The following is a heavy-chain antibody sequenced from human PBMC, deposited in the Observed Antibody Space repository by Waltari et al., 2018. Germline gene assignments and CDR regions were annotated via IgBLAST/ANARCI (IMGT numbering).Heavy chain of an antibody. CDR1: GGPITSNRPY. D-gene: IGHD5-12*01. Sequence: LPPQGSGPGLGKPSATLSLTCHAPGGPITSNRPYSAWIRQPPGQGLEWIATVSYNGATYSSPSLKSRVTVSRDTSKNHLSLKLGSVTAADTAVYYCATYIGASIGTAAFDVWGQGTMVTVSS. CDR3: ATYIGASIGTAAFDV. J-gene: IGHJ3*01. CDR2: VSYNGAT. V-gene: IGHV4-39*02.